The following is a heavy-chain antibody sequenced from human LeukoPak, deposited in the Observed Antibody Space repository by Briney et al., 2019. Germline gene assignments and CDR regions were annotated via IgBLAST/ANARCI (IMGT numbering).Heavy chain of an antibody. D-gene: IGHD6-19*01. J-gene: IGHJ4*02. CDR1: GVSISSYY. CDR2: IYYSGST. V-gene: IGHV4-59*01. CDR3: ARDLGYSSGRGFDY. Sequence: PSETLSLTCTVSGVSISSYYWSWLRQPPGKGLEWIGYIYYSGSTNYNPSLKSRVTISVDTSKHQFSLKLSSVTAADTAVYYCARDLGYSSGRGFDYWGQGTLVTVSS.